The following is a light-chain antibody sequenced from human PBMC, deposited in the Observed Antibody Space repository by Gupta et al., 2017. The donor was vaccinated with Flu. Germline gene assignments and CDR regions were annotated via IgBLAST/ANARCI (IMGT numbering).Light chain of an antibody. J-gene: IGKJ4*01. Sequence: STLSASVGDRVTITCRASQTISSWLAWYQQKPGKAPKLLIYKASSLESGVPSRFSGSGSGTEFTLTISSLQPDDFATYYCHQYNTYSALTFGGGTRVGVK. CDR3: HQYNTYSALT. V-gene: IGKV1-5*03. CDR2: KAS. CDR1: QTISSW.